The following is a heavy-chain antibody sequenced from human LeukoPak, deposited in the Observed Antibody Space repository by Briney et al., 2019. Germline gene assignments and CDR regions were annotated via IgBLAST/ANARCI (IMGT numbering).Heavy chain of an antibody. J-gene: IGHJ4*02. CDR3: ALLGIAVAGLPDY. CDR2: ISSSSSYI. CDR1: GFTFSSYS. V-gene: IGHV3-21*01. Sequence: GGSLRLSCAASGFTFSSYSMNWVRQAPGNGLDWVSSISSSSSYIYYADSVKGRFTISRDNAKNSLYLQMNSLRAEDTAVYYCALLGIAVAGLPDYWGQGTLVTVSS. D-gene: IGHD6-19*01.